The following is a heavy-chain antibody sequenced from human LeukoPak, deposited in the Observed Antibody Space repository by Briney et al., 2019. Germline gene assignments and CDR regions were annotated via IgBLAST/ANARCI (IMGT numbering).Heavy chain of an antibody. D-gene: IGHD2-21*01. CDR1: GFTFSSNS. CDR2: ISGSGTYI. V-gene: IGHV3-21*01. CDR3: ARDLAYCGGDCGH. J-gene: IGHJ4*02. Sequence: GGSLRLSCAASGFTFSSNSMNWVRQAPGKGLEWVSSISGSGTYIYYADSVKGRFTISRDNAKNSVYLQMNSLRAEDTAVYYCARDLAYCGGDCGHGGQGTLVTVSP.